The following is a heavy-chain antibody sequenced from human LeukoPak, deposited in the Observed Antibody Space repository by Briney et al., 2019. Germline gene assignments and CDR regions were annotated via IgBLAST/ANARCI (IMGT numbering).Heavy chain of an antibody. CDR1: GYTFTTYL. D-gene: IGHD1-26*01. CDR3: ARDPANGRPDAYDI. CDR2: LHPVTGGT. J-gene: IGHJ3*02. Sequence: ASVKVSCKAFGYTFTTYLIHWVRQAPGQGLEWMGELHPVTGGTNYAQKFQGRVTMTRDTSTSTVYLELSSLTSEDTAVYFCARDPANGRPDAYDIWGQGTRVTVSS. V-gene: IGHV1-46*01.